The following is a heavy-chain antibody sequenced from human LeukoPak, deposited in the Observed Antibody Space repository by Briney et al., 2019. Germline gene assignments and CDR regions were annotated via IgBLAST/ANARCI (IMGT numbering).Heavy chain of an antibody. Sequence: SETLSLTCTVSDGSISSYYWSWIRQPAGKGLEWIGRIYTSGSTNYNPSLKSRVTMSVDTSKNQFSLKLTSVTAADTATYYCARETSLAGFASGLGFNYWGQGILVTVSS. J-gene: IGHJ4*02. V-gene: IGHV4-4*07. CDR1: DGSISSYY. D-gene: IGHD6-19*01. CDR2: IYTSGST. CDR3: ARETSLAGFASGLGFNY.